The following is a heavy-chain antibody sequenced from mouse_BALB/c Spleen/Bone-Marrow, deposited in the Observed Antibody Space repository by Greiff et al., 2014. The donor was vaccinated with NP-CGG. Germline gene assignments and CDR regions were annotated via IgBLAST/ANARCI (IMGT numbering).Heavy chain of an antibody. V-gene: IGHV1S130*01. Sequence: LVESGSVLVRPGASVKLSCKASGYTFTSSWMHWAKQRPGQGLEWIGDIHPNSGNTNYNEKFRGTATLTVDTSSNTAYVDLSSLTSEDSAVYYCARSYRFWYFDVWGAGTTVTVSS. CDR3: ARSYRFWYFDV. CDR1: GYTFTSSW. CDR2: IHPNSGNT. D-gene: IGHD2-14*01. J-gene: IGHJ1*01.